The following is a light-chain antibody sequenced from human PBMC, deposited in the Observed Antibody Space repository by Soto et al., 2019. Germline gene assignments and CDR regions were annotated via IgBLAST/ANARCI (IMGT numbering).Light chain of an antibody. CDR2: DTF. Sequence: EIVMTQSPASLSVSPGERATLSCRASQDISTYLAWYQQKPGQAPRLIIYDTFNRVSGVPDRITGSGSGTVFTLTVSNVAPDDSAIYYCQQRSTWPLTFGGGTKV. CDR3: QQRSTWPLT. CDR1: QDISTY. V-gene: IGKV3-11*01. J-gene: IGKJ4*01.